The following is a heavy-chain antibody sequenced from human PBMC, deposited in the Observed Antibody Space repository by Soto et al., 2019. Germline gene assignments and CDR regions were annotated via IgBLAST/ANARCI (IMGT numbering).Heavy chain of an antibody. CDR3: ARLHRETYYYYYMDV. CDR2: ISAYNGNT. Sequence: ASVKLSCKDSGYTFTSNGISWVRQAPGQGLEWMGWISAYNGNTNYAQKLQGRVTMITDTSTSTAYMELRSLRSDDTAVYYCARLHRETYYYYYMDVWGKGTTVTVSS. V-gene: IGHV1-18*01. CDR1: GYTFTSNG. J-gene: IGHJ6*03.